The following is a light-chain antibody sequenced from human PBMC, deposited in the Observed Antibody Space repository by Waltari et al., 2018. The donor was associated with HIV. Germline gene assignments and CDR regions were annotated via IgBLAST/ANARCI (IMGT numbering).Light chain of an antibody. Sequence: EVVLTQSPASLSLSPVASAKISCRAVQRIDTKYLAWYQQKPGQAPRLLIYGASTRATGVPDRFSGSGSGTDFTLAISRLEPEDFVLYYCQQYESTPLTFGQGTKLEIK. CDR1: QRIDTKY. J-gene: IGKJ2*01. CDR3: QQYESTPLT. CDR2: GAS. V-gene: IGKV3-20*01.